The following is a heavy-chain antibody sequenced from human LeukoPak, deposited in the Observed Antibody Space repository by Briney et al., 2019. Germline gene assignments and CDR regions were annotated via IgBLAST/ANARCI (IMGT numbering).Heavy chain of an antibody. V-gene: IGHV3-23*01. D-gene: IGHD3-22*01. CDR2: ISGSGGST. CDR1: GFTFSSYA. CDR3: AKVRDSSGYCDAFDI. J-gene: IGHJ3*02. Sequence: GGSLRLSCAASGFTFSSYAMSWVRQAPGKGLEWVSAISGSGGSTYYADSVKGQFTISRDNSKNTLYLQMNSLRAEDTAVHYCAKVRDSSGYCDAFDIWGQGTMVTVSS.